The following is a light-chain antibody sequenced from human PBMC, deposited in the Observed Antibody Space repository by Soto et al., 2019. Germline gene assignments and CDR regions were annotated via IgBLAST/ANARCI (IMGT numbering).Light chain of an antibody. CDR3: QQYGSSPQR. J-gene: IGKJ2*01. CDR2: DVF. CDR1: QSVSSSD. Sequence: EIVLTQSPATLSLSPGERATLSCGASQSVSSSDLAWYQQKPGLAPRLLIYDVFRRATGTPDRFSGSGSGTDFTLTISRLEPEDFAVYYCQQYGSSPQRFGQGTKLEIK. V-gene: IGKV3D-20*01.